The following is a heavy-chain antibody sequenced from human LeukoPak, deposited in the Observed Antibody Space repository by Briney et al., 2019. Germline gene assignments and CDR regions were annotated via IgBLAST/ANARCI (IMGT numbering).Heavy chain of an antibody. CDR3: ARVPYDYVWGSYRPSYYFDY. Sequence: GGSLRLSCAASGFTFSSYATSWVRQAPGKGLEWVSAISGSGGSTYYADSVKGRFTISRDNSKNTLYLQMNSLRAEDTAVYYCARVPYDYVWGSYRPSYYFDYWGQGTLVTVSS. CDR2: ISGSGGST. D-gene: IGHD3-16*02. V-gene: IGHV3-23*01. J-gene: IGHJ4*02. CDR1: GFTFSSYA.